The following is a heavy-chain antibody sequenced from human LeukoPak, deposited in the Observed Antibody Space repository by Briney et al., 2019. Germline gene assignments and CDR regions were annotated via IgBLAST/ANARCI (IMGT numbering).Heavy chain of an antibody. J-gene: IGHJ4*02. Sequence: SGGSLRLSCAASGFTFSSYSMNWVRQAPGKGLEWVSSISSSSSYIYYADSVKGRFTISRDNAKNSLYLQMNSLRAEDTAVYYCARVRISGYYSDYWGQGTLVTVSS. CDR3: ARVRISGYYSDY. V-gene: IGHV3-21*04. CDR1: GFTFSSYS. CDR2: ISSSSSYI. D-gene: IGHD3-22*01.